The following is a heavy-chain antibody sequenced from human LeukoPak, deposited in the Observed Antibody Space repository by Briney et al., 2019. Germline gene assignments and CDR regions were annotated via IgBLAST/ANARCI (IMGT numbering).Heavy chain of an antibody. J-gene: IGHJ4*02. V-gene: IGHV3-7*01. D-gene: IGHD5-24*01. CDR2: IKEDGSET. CDR3: ARETPRRGETRDGYR. CDR1: GFTFKKYW. Sequence: GESLRLSCAASGFTFKKYWMNWVRQVPGKGLECLANIKEDGSETYYADSVKGRFTISRDNPKNLLFLQINSLRVEDTAVYYCARETPRRGETRDGYRWGQGALVTVSS.